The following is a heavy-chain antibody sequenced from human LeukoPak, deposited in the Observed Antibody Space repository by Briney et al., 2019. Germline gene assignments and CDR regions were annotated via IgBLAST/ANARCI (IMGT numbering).Heavy chain of an antibody. D-gene: IGHD1-7*01. Sequence: SETLSLTRTVSGGSISSTTYYWGWIRQPPGKGLEWIGSIYYSGNTYYNPSLKSRVTISIDTSKNQFSLKLSSVTAADTAVYYCARVSGEDWNYAQFSPFDYWGQGTLVTVSS. CDR2: IYYSGNT. CDR3: ARVSGEDWNYAQFSPFDY. J-gene: IGHJ4*02. CDR1: GGSISSTTYY. V-gene: IGHV4-39*07.